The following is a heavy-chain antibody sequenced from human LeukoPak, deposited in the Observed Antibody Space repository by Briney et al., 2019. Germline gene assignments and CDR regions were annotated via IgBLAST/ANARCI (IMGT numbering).Heavy chain of an antibody. V-gene: IGHV4-30-4*01. Sequence: SQTLSLTCTVSGGSISSGDYYWSWIRQPPGKGLEWIGYIYYSGSTYYNPSLKSRVTVSVDTSKNQFSLKLNSVTAADTAVYYCARHLPTTVTRGYSCHPMDVWGKGTTVSVSS. J-gene: IGHJ6*03. D-gene: IGHD4-17*01. CDR3: ARHLPTTVTRGYSCHPMDV. CDR1: GGSISSGDYY. CDR2: IYYSGST.